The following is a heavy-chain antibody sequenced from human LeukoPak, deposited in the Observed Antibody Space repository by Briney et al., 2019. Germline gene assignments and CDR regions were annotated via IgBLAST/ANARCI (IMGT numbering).Heavy chain of an antibody. CDR2: IRYDGSNK. D-gene: IGHD5-18*01. V-gene: IGHV3-30*02. CDR1: GFTFSSYG. Sequence: GGSLRLSCAASGFTFSSYGMHWVRQAPGKGLEWVAFIRYDGSNKYYADSVKGRFTISRDNSKNTVYLQMNSLRPEDTAVYYCTKDRARFTSYWTSFDSWGLGTLVTVSS. CDR3: TKDRARFTSYWTSFDS. J-gene: IGHJ4*02.